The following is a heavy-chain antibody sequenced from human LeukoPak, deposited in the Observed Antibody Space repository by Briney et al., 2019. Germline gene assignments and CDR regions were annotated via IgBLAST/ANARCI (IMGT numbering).Heavy chain of an antibody. Sequence: ASVKVSCKASGGTFSSYAISWVRQATGQGLEWMGWMNPNSGNTGYAQKFQGRVTMTRNTSISTAYMELSSLRSEDTAVYYCARAYCGRTSCYVTGNNYYYMDVWGKGATVTISS. V-gene: IGHV1-8*02. CDR2: MNPNSGNT. CDR3: ARAYCGRTSCYVTGNNYYYMDV. CDR1: GGTFSSYA. D-gene: IGHD2-2*01. J-gene: IGHJ6*03.